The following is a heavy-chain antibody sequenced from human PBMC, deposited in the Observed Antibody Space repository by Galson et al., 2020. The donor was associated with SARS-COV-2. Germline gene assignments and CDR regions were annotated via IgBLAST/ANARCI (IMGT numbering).Heavy chain of an antibody. J-gene: IGHJ4*02. D-gene: IGHD3-10*01. CDR1: GFRFGSYP. V-gene: IGHV3-23*01. CDR2: ISPSGGRP. CDR3: AKDRQLLWFGVFDY. Sequence: GESLKISCAASGFRFGSYPMAWVRQAPGRGLEWVSSISPSGGRPDYSDSVKGRFTISRDNSKNTLYLQMNSLRAEDTAVYYCAKDRQLLWFGVFDYWGQGTLVTVSS.